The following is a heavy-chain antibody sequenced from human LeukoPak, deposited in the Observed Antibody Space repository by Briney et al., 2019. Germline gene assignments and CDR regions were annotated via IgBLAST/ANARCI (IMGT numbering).Heavy chain of an antibody. V-gene: IGHV3-66*01. CDR2: IYRDGSS. CDR3: ARSFYDILIGYYQYFDY. J-gene: IGHJ4*02. D-gene: IGHD3-9*01. CDR1: GLCVSSNY. Sequence: GGSLRLSCVASGLCVSSNYMSWVRQAPGKGLEWVSVIYRDGSSYYAESVKGRFTISRDNSKNTLYIQMNSLRAEDTAVYYCARSFYDILIGYYQYFDYWGQGTLVTVSS.